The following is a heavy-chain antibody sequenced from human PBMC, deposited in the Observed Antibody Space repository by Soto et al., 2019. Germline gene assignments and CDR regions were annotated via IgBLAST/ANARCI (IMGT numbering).Heavy chain of an antibody. CDR3: ARGEQYSGRIFDY. V-gene: IGHV6-1*01. CDR2: TYYRSKWYY. Sequence: SQTLSLTCVITWDSVSSNSAVWSWVRQSPSRGLEWLGRTYYRSKWYYEYAVSVRGRITINPDTSKNQYSLQLNSVTPEDTAVYFCARGEQYSGRIFDYWGQGTLVTVSS. J-gene: IGHJ4*01. D-gene: IGHD1-26*01. CDR1: WDSVSSNSAV.